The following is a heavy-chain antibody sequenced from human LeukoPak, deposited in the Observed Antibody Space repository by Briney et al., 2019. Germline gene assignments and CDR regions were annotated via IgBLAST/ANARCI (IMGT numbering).Heavy chain of an antibody. Sequence: ASVKVSCKASGYTFTNYDVNWVRQATGQGLEWMGWMNPKSGNAGYAQTFQGRLIMTRDASITTSYMALSSLTSEDTAVYYCARGKLTHGDYVAADYWGQGTLVTVSS. CDR3: ARGKLTHGDYVAADY. J-gene: IGHJ4*02. V-gene: IGHV1-8*01. CDR2: MNPKSGNA. D-gene: IGHD4-17*01. CDR1: GYTFTNYD.